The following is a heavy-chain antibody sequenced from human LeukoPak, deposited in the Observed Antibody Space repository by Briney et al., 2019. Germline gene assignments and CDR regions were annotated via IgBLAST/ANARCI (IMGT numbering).Heavy chain of an antibody. D-gene: IGHD3-10*01. CDR3: ARDIFSYGSGSYYNY. J-gene: IGHJ4*02. V-gene: IGHV3-30*04. CDR2: ISYDGSNK. Sequence: GGSLRLSCAASGFTFSSYAMHWVRQAPGKGLEWVAVISYDGSNKYYADSVKGRFTISRDNSKNTLYLQMNSLRAEDTAVYYCARDIFSYGSGSYYNYWGQGTLVTVSS. CDR1: GFTFSSYA.